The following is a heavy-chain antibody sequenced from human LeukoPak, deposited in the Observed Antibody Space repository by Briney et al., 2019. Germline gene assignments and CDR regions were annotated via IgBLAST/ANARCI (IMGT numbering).Heavy chain of an antibody. D-gene: IGHD3-10*01. CDR3: AKLKEFYFYMDV. V-gene: IGHV3-23*01. CDR1: GFTFSSYG. Sequence: GGSLRLSCVASGFTFSSYGMSWVRQAPGKGLEWVSSISGSGGSTYYADSVKGRFTISRDNSKHTLYLQTSSLRVEDTAVYHCAKLKEFYFYMDVWGKGTTVSISS. J-gene: IGHJ6*03. CDR2: ISGSGGST.